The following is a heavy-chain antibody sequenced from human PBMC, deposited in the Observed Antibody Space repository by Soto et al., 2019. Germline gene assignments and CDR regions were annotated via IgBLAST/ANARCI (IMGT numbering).Heavy chain of an antibody. CDR3: ARDADVLGNGMDV. J-gene: IGHJ6*02. V-gene: IGHV4-31*03. CDR1: GGSISSGGFY. CDR2: IYYSRTT. D-gene: IGHD1-26*01. Sequence: QLQLQESGPGLVKPSQTLSLTCTVSGGSISSGGFYWSWIRQHPGKGLEWIGHIYYSRTTYYTPSLQSRFIIHVDTSKNPFSLKVSSVTAADTAVYYGARDADVLGNGMDVWGQGTTVIVSS.